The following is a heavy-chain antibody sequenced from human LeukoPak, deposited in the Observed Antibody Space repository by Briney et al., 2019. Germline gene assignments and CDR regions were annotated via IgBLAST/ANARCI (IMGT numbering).Heavy chain of an antibody. Sequence: ASVKGSCKASGYTFTGYGISWVRQAPGQGLEWMGWIRAYNGNTNYAQKLQGRVTMTTDTSTSTAYMELRSLRSDDTAVYYCARDLGTRWLPRGQMGYWGQGTLVTVSS. V-gene: IGHV1-18*01. CDR2: IRAYNGNT. CDR3: ARDLGTRWLPRGQMGY. J-gene: IGHJ4*02. CDR1: GYTFTGYG. D-gene: IGHD5-24*01.